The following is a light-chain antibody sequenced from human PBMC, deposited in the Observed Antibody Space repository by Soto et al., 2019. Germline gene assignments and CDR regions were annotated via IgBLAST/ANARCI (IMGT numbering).Light chain of an antibody. J-gene: IGKJ1*01. Sequence: EMVLTQSPATLSLCPGERATLSCRASQSVSSGYLAWYQQKPGQAPRLLICDASNRATGIPDRFSGSGSGTDFTLTISRLEPEDFAVYYCQQYGRSPRTCGQGTKVDIK. CDR2: DAS. V-gene: IGKV3-20*01. CDR3: QQYGRSPRT. CDR1: QSVSSGY.